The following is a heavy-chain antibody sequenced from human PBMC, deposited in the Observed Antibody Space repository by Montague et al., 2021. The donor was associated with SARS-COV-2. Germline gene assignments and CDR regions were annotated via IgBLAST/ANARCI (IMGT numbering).Heavy chain of an antibody. V-gene: IGHV4-59*01. CDR3: ARETEDSSDSPVVDY. CDR2: IGST. D-gene: IGHD3-22*01. Sequence: SEILSLTCTVSGGSIDGNHWTWVRQSPGKGLEWIGQIGSTNYNPSLESRISTSVDTSKNQFSLKLSSVTAADTAVYYCARETEDSSDSPVVDYWGQGTLVTVSS. J-gene: IGHJ4*02. CDR1: GGSIDGNH.